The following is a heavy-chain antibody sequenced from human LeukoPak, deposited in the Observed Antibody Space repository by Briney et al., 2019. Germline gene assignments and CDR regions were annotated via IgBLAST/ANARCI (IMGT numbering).Heavy chain of an antibody. CDR1: GYAFTSYY. D-gene: IGHD3-10*01. CDR2: INPSGGKT. Sequence: ASVKVSCKASGYAFTSYYMHWVRQAPGQWLEWMGIINPSGGKTSCAQKFQGRVTMTRDTSTNTVYMELSSLRVEDTAVYYCARGLGSGSYYGSWGQGTLVTVSS. J-gene: IGHJ5*02. CDR3: ARGLGSGSYYGS. V-gene: IGHV1-46*01.